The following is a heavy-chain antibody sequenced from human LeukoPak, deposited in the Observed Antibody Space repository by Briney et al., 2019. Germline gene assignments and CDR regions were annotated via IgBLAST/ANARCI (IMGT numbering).Heavy chain of an antibody. CDR1: GFSFTSYW. Sequence: GESLKISCEGSGFSFTSYWIGWVRQMPGKGLEWMGIIYPGDSDTRYSPSFQGQVTISADKSISTAYLQWSSLKASDTAMYYCARRSYCSSTTCYYYYGMDVWGQGTTVTVSS. J-gene: IGHJ6*02. D-gene: IGHD2-2*01. CDR3: ARRSYCSSTTCYYYYGMDV. CDR2: IYPGDSDT. V-gene: IGHV5-51*01.